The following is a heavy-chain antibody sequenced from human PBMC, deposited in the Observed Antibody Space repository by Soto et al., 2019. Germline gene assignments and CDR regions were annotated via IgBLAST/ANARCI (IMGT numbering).Heavy chain of an antibody. J-gene: IGHJ4*02. D-gene: IGHD4-17*01. Sequence: GGSLRLSCAVSGFTFSGSAMHWVRQASGKGLEWVGRIRSKANSYATAYAASVKGRFTISRDDSKNTAYLQMNSLKTEDTAVYYCATVTTPAWGQGTLVTVSS. V-gene: IGHV3-73*01. CDR3: ATVTTPA. CDR1: GFTFSGSA. CDR2: IRSKANSYAT.